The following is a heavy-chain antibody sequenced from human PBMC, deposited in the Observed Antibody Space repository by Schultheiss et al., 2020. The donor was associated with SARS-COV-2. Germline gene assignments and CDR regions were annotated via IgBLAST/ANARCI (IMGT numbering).Heavy chain of an antibody. CDR3: ARGPTSGNSLVWYFDY. CDR1: GFTFGDYA. J-gene: IGHJ4*02. Sequence: GGSLRLSCTASGFTFGDYAMSWVRQAPGKGLEWVGFIRSKAYGGTTEYAASVKGRFTISRDNSKNTLYLQMYSLRAEDTAVYYCARGPTSGNSLVWYFDYWGQGTLVTVSS. V-gene: IGHV3-49*04. CDR2: IRSKAYGGTT. D-gene: IGHD4-23*01.